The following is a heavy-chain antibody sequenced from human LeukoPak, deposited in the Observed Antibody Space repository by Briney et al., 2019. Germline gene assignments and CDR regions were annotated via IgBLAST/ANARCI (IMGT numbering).Heavy chain of an antibody. CDR3: ARDRYGSGSYYNFDY. CDR1: GYTFTSYG. CDR2: ISAYKGNT. Sequence: GASVKVSCKASGYTFTSYGITWVRQAPGQGLEWMGWISAYKGNTNYAQKLQGRVTMTADTSTRTAYMELRSLRSEDTAVYYCARDRYGSGSYYNFDYWGQGMLVTVSS. J-gene: IGHJ4*02. D-gene: IGHD3-10*01. V-gene: IGHV1-18*01.